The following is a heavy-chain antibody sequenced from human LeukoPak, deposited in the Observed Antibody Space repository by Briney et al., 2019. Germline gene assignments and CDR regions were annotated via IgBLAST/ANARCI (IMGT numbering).Heavy chain of an antibody. Sequence: PSETLSLTCAVYGGSFSGYYWSWIRQPPGKGLEWIGEINHSGSTNYNPSLKSRVTISVDASKNQFSLKLSSVTAADTAVYYCVRVTTGYYYGDYWGQGTLVTVSS. CDR2: INHSGST. J-gene: IGHJ4*02. V-gene: IGHV4-34*01. CDR1: GGSFSGYY. CDR3: VRVTTGYYYGDY. D-gene: IGHD3-9*01.